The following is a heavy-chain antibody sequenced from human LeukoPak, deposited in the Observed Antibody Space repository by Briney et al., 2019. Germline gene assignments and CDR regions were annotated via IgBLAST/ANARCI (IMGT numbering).Heavy chain of an antibody. CDR2: IYYSGSS. D-gene: IGHD2-8*01. Sequence: SETLSLTCTVSGGSISSSSYYWGWIRQPPGKGLEWIGSIYYSGSSYYTPSLKSRLTISVDTSKDQFSLKLTSVTAADTAVYYCAASGYSTRWYYYDFRGQGTLVTVSS. CDR1: GGSISSSSYY. V-gene: IGHV4-39*01. J-gene: IGHJ4*02. CDR3: AASGYSTRWYYYDF.